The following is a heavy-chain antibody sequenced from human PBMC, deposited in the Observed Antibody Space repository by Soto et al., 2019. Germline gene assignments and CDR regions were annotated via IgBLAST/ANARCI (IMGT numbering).Heavy chain of an antibody. D-gene: IGHD2-15*01. CDR3: TTEGPGYCSGGSCYAIDY. CDR1: GFTFSNAW. CDR2: IKSKTDGGTT. Sequence: EVQLVESGGGLVKPGGSLRLSCAASGFTFSNAWMSWVRQAPGKGLEWVGRIKSKTDGGTTDYAAPVKGRFTISRDDSKNTLYLQMNSRKTEDTAVYYCTTEGPGYCSGGSCYAIDYWGQGTLVTVSS. J-gene: IGHJ4*02. V-gene: IGHV3-15*01.